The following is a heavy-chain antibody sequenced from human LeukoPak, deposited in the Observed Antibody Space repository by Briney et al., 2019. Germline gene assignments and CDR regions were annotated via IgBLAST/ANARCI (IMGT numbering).Heavy chain of an antibody. D-gene: IGHD4-23*01. J-gene: IGHJ4*02. CDR2: IYYSGST. CDR1: GGSISSGGYY. V-gene: IGHV4-31*03. CDR3: ARARDYGGNLDYFDY. Sequence: SETLSLTCTVSGGSISSGGYYWSWIRQHPGKGLEWIGYIYYSGSTYYNPSLKSRVTISVDTSKNQFSLKLSSVTAADTAVYYCARARDYGGNLDYFDYWGQGTLVTVSS.